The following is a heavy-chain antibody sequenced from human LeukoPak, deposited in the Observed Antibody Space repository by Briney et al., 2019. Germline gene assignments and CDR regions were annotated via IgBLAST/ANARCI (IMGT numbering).Heavy chain of an antibody. V-gene: IGHV3-48*01. J-gene: IGHJ5*02. Sequence: GGSLRLSCAASGFTFRNYSMNWVRQAPEKGLEWVSYIGNRGTTIYYAESVKGRFTISRDNAKNSLYLQMNSLRAEDTAVYYCARENVQYTNWFDPWGQGTLVTVSS. D-gene: IGHD4-11*01. CDR2: IGNRGTTI. CDR3: ARENVQYTNWFDP. CDR1: GFTFRNYS.